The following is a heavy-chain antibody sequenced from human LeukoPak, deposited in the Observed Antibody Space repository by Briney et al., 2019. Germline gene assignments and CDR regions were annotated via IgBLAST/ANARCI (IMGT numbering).Heavy chain of an antibody. CDR2: IYYSGST. J-gene: IGHJ4*02. V-gene: IGHV4-59*01. D-gene: IGHD5-18*01. Sequence: SETLSLTCTVSGGSISSYYWSWIRQPPGKGLEWIGYIYYSGSTNYNPSLKSRVTISVDTSKNQFSLKLSSVTAADTAVYYCAREVIDTAMVILDYWGQGTLVTVSS. CDR1: GGSISSYY. CDR3: AREVIDTAMVILDY.